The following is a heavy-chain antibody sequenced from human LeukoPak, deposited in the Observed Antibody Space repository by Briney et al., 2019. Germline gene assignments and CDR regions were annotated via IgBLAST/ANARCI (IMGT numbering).Heavy chain of an antibody. J-gene: IGHJ3*02. CDR3: ARDYDSSGYYGDAFGI. D-gene: IGHD3-22*01. V-gene: IGHV4-30-4*01. CDR1: GGXISSGDYY. CDR2: IYYSGST. Sequence: SQTLPLTCTVSGGXISSGDYYWSWIRQPPGKGLEWIGYIYYSGSTYYNPSLKSRVTISVDTSKNQFSLKLSSVTAADTAVYYCARDYDSSGYYGDAFGIWGQGTMVTVSS.